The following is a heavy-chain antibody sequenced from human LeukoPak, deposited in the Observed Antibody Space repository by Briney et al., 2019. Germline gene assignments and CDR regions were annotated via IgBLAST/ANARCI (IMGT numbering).Heavy chain of an antibody. CDR3: ARIYDILTCLNDY. CDR2: INPSGGST. J-gene: IGHJ4*02. CDR1: GYTFTSYY. D-gene: IGHD3-9*01. V-gene: IGHV1-46*01. Sequence: ASVKLSCRASGYTFTSYYMHWVRQAPGQGLEWMGIINPSGGSTSYAQKFQGRVTMTRDTPTSTVYMELSSLSSEDTAVYYCARIYDILTCLNDYWGQGTLVTVSS.